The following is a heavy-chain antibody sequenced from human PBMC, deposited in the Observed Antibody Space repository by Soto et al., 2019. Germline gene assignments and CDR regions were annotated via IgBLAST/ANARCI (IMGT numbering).Heavy chain of an antibody. V-gene: IGHV5-51*01. CDR1: GYSFTSYW. J-gene: IGHJ6*03. CDR3: ARQNDFWSGYYSWPYYYYMDV. Sequence: GESLKISCKGSGYSFTSYWIGWVRQMPGKGLEWMGIIYPGDSDTRYSPSFQGQVTISADKSISTAYLQWSSLKASDTAMYYCARQNDFWSGYYSWPYYYYMDVWGKGTTVTVSS. CDR2: IYPGDSDT. D-gene: IGHD3-3*01.